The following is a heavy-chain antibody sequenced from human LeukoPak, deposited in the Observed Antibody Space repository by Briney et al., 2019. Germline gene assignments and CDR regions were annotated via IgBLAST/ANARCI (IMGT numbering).Heavy chain of an antibody. CDR3: ASAGIVGATALYYFDY. CDR2: IIPILGIA. J-gene: IGHJ4*02. V-gene: IGHV1-69*04. Sequence: SVKVSCKASGGTFSSYAISWVRQAPGQGLEWMGRIIPILGIANYAQKFQGRVTITADKSTSTAYMELSSLRSEDTAVCYCASAGIVGATALYYFDYWGQGTLVTVSS. CDR1: GGTFSSYA. D-gene: IGHD1-26*01.